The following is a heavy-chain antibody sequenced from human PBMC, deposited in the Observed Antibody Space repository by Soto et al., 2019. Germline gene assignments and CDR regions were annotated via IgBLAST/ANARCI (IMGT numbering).Heavy chain of an antibody. CDR3: ASTIFGVVTPYGMDV. V-gene: IGHV1-69*13. J-gene: IGHJ6*02. CDR1: GGTFSSYA. D-gene: IGHD3-3*01. CDR2: IIPIFGTA. Sequence: SVKVSCKASGGTFSSYAISWVRQAPGQGLEWMGGIIPIFGTANYAQKFQGRVTITADESTSIAYMELSSLRSEDTAVYYCASTIFGVVTPYGMDVWGQGTTVTVSS.